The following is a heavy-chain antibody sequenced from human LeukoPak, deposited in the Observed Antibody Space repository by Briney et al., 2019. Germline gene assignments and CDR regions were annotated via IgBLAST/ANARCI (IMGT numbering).Heavy chain of an antibody. J-gene: IGHJ4*02. CDR1: GYTFTGYY. Sequence: ASVKVSCKASGYTFTGYYMHWVRQAPGQGLEWMGWINPDSGGTNFAQKFQGRVTMTRDTSISTAYMELSRLRSDDTAVYYCGRDFRESLDYWGQETLVTVST. V-gene: IGHV1-2*02. CDR2: INPDSGGT. CDR3: GRDFRESLDY.